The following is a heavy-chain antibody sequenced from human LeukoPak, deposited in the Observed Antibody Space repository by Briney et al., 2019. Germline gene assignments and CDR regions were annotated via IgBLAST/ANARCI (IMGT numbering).Heavy chain of an antibody. V-gene: IGHV4-4*07. D-gene: IGHD2-15*01. CDR3: AREGQVAAFDY. CDR1: GGSIGINRHY. CDR2: IYTSGST. J-gene: IGHJ4*01. Sequence: PSETLSLTCSVSGGSIGINRHYWSWIRQAAGKGLEWIGRIYTSGSTNYNPSLKSRVTMSIDTSKNQFSLKLSSVTAADTAVYYCAREGQVAAFDYWGXGXLVTVSS.